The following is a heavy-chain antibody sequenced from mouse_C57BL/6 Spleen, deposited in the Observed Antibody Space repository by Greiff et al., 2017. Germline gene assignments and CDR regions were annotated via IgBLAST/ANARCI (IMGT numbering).Heavy chain of an antibody. V-gene: IGHV3-6*01. CDR2: ISYDGSN. CDR3: AGDYDYEDAMDY. J-gene: IGHJ4*01. Sequence: EVKLMESGPGLVKPSQSLSLTCSVTGYSITSGYYWNWIRQFPGNKLEWMGYISYDGSNNYNPSLKNRISITRDTSKNQFFLKLNSVTTEDTATYYCAGDYDYEDAMDYWGQGTSVTVSS. D-gene: IGHD2-4*01. CDR1: GYSITSGYY.